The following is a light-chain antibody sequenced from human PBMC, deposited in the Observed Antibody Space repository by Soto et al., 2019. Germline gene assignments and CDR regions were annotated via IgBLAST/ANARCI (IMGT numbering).Light chain of an antibody. V-gene: IGKV1-13*02. Sequence: AIQLTQSPSSLSASVGDRVTITCRASQGISSSLAWFQQKAGNPPKVLIYEASVLETGVSSRFSGSGSGTDFTLSISSLPPEDFATYYCQQFNSYPWTFGQGTTVEVK. CDR2: EAS. CDR3: QQFNSYPWT. CDR1: QGISSS. J-gene: IGKJ1*01.